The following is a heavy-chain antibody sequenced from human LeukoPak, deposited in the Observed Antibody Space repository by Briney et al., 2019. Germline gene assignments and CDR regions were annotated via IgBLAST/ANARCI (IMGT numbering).Heavy chain of an antibody. Sequence: PSETLSLTCDVSGVSINTCCYYWTWIRQPPGKGLEWIGYKYYSGSTRYNSSLRSRLTISLDTSKNQFSLRLTSVTAADTAVYYCARGRSYGFDFNSWGPGTLVIVSS. CDR2: KYYSGST. D-gene: IGHD5-18*01. CDR1: GVSINTCCYY. J-gene: IGHJ4*02. V-gene: IGHV4-61*01. CDR3: ARGRSYGFDFNS.